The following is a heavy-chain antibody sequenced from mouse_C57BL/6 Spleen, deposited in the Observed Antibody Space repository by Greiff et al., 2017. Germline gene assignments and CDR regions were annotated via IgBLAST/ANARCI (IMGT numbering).Heavy chain of an antibody. CDR2: IDPSDSYT. Sequence: QVQLQQPGAELVMPGASVKLSCKASGYTFTSYWMHWVKQRPGQGLEWIGEIDPSDSYTNYNQKFKGKSTLTVDKSSSTAYMQLSSLTSEDSAVYYCARRGFYAMEYWGQGASVTASS. J-gene: IGHJ4*01. CDR3: ARRGFYAMEY. V-gene: IGHV1-69*01. CDR1: GYTFTSYW.